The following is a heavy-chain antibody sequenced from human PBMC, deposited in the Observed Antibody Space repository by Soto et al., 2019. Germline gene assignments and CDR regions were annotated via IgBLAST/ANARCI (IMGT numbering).Heavy chain of an antibody. V-gene: IGHV3-7*01. Sequence: EVQLVESGGGLVQPGGSLRLSCEVSGFTFSSYWMTWVRQAPGNRLEWVANIEQEGSKKFYVDSLKGRFTISRDNAKNSLYLQXXXXXXXXXXXXXXXXXXXXXXXXXXXXXGAFNFDYWGQGTLVTVSS. CDR2: IEQEGSKK. CDR1: GFTFSSYW. J-gene: IGHJ4*02. D-gene: IGHD1-26*01. CDR3: XXXXXXXXXXXXXXXGAFNFDY.